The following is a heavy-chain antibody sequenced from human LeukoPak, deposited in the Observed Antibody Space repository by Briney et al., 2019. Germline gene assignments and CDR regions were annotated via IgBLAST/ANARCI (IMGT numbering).Heavy chain of an antibody. CDR1: GGSIGSSSYY. CDR2: IFRTGST. V-gene: IGHV4-39*02. D-gene: IGHD3-10*01. CDR3: ARRVGFYGAGSLNYFDP. J-gene: IGHJ5*01. Sequence: SETLSLTCTVSGGSIGSSSYYWGWIRQPPGKGLEWIGNIFRTGSTYYSASLKSRVSISVDTSKNHFALKLASVTAADTAVYFCARRVGFYGAGSLNYFDPWGQGILVSVSS.